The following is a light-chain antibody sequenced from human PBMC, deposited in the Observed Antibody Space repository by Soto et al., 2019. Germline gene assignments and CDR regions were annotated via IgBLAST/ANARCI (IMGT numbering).Light chain of an antibody. CDR3: QQYHGFPWT. J-gene: IGKJ1*01. CDR1: QSISSW. V-gene: IGKV1-5*03. Sequence: DIQMTQSLSTLSASVGDRVTITCRASQSISSWLAWYQQKSGKAPKLLIYKASSLQSGVPSRFGGSGSGTEFTLTISSLQPDDFATYYCQQYHGFPWTFGQGTKVEIK. CDR2: KAS.